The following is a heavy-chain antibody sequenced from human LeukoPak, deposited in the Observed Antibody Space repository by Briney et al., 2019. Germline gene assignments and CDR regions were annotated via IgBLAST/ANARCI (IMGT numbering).Heavy chain of an antibody. J-gene: IGHJ1*01. CDR2: ISSSSSTI. D-gene: IGHD6-6*01. CDR1: GFTFSSYS. CDR3: ARGAYSSSKYFQH. Sequence: GGPLRLFCAASGFTFSSYSMNWVRQAPGKGVEWVSYISSSSSTIYYADSVKRRFTISRDNDKNSLYLQMNSLRAEDTAVYYCARGAYSSSKYFQHWGEGTLVTVSS. V-gene: IGHV3-48*01.